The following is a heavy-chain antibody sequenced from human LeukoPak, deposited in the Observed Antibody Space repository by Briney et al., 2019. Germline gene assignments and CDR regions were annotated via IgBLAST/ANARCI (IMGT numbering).Heavy chain of an antibody. J-gene: IGHJ3*02. CDR3: AKGDGGSTIGAFDI. Sequence: GGSLRLSCAASGFTFSSYSMNWVRQAPGKGLEWVSSISSSSSYIYYADSVKGRFTISRDNAKNSLYLQMNSLRAEDMALYYCAKGDGGSTIGAFDIWGQGTMVTVSS. D-gene: IGHD1-26*01. V-gene: IGHV3-21*04. CDR1: GFTFSSYS. CDR2: ISSSSSYI.